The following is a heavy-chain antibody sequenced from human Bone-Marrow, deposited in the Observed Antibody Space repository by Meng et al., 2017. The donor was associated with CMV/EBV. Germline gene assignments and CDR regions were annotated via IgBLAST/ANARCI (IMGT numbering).Heavy chain of an antibody. Sequence: GESLKISCAASGFTFSSYSMNWVRQAPGKGLEWVSSISSSSSYIYYADSVKGRFTISRDNAKNSLYLQMNSLRAEDTAVYYCARKMRQFWSGGGGMDVWGQGTTVTVSS. CDR2: ISSSSSYI. CDR3: ARKMRQFWSGGGGMDV. J-gene: IGHJ6*02. V-gene: IGHV3-21*01. D-gene: IGHD3-3*01. CDR1: GFTFSSYS.